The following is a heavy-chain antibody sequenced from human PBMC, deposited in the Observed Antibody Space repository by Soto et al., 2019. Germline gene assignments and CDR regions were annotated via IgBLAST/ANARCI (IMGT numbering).Heavy chain of an antibody. CDR2: IYHSGST. J-gene: IGHJ6*02. D-gene: IGHD3-10*01. CDR3: ARDRSYYGSGSYYTLYGMDV. Sequence: SETLSLTCAVSGGSISSGGYSWSWIRQPPGKGLEWIGYIYHSGSTYYNPSLKSRVTISVDRSKSQFSLKLSSVTAADTAVYYCARDRSYYGSGSYYTLYGMDVWGQGTTVTVSS. CDR1: GGSISSGGYS. V-gene: IGHV4-30-2*01.